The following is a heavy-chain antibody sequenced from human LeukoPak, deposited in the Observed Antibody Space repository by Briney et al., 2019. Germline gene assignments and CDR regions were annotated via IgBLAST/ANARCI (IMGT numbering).Heavy chain of an antibody. CDR3: ASLRYCSSTSCYAGYYYGMDV. CDR2: INPNSGGT. Sequence: SVKVSCKASGYTFTGYYMHWVRQAPGQGLDWMGWINPNSGGTNYAQKFQGRVTMTRDMSISTAYMELSRMRSADTAVYYCASLRYCSSTSCYAGYYYGMDVWGQGTTVTVSS. J-gene: IGHJ6*02. D-gene: IGHD2-2*01. CDR1: GYTFTGYY. V-gene: IGHV1-2*02.